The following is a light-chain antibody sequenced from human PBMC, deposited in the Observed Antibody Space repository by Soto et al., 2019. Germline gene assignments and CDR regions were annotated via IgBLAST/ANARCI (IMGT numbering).Light chain of an antibody. Sequence: QSVLTQPPSASGSPGQSVTISCTGTSSDVGGYNYVSWYQQHPGKAPRLLIHEVTKRPSGVPDRFSGSKSGNTASLTVSGLQAEDEADYYCTSYAASNKGVFGGGTKLTVL. CDR2: EVT. J-gene: IGLJ2*01. V-gene: IGLV2-8*01. CDR1: SSDVGGYNY. CDR3: TSYAASNKGV.